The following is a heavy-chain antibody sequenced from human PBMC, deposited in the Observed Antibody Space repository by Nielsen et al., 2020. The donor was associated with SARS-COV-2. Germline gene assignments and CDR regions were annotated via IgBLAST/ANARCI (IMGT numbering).Heavy chain of an antibody. Sequence: GSLRLSCTVSGGSIRGYYWSWIRQPPGKGLEWIGHIYYSGSSSYNPSLKSRVTISVDTSKKQFSLKLRSVTAADTAMYYCARRDVYWYFDLWGRGSQVTVSS. CDR2: IYYSGSS. CDR3: ARRDVYWYFDL. CDR1: GGSIRGYY. V-gene: IGHV4-59*08. J-gene: IGHJ2*01.